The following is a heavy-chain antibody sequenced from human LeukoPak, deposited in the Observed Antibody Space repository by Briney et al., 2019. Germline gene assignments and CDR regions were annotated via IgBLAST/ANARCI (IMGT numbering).Heavy chain of an antibody. CDR1: GGTFSSYA. CDR2: IIPIFGTA. J-gene: IGHJ4*02. Sequence: SVKVSCKASGGTFSSYAISWVRQAPGQGLEWMGGIIPIFGTANYAQKFQGRLTITTDESTSTAYMELSSLRSEDTAVYYCARGLSSSGYLLDYWGQGTVVTVSS. D-gene: IGHD3-22*01. CDR3: ARGLSSSGYLLDY. V-gene: IGHV1-69*05.